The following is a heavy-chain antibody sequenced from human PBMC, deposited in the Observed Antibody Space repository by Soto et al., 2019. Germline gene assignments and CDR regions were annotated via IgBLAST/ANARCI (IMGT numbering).Heavy chain of an antibody. CDR2: ISAYNGNT. J-gene: IGHJ4*02. CDR3: ARDSPPVDY. Sequence: QVQLVQSGAEVKKPGASVKVSCKASGYTFSSYGISWVRQAPGQGLEWMGWISAYNGNTKYAQKLQGRVTMTTDTPTSTAYMGLRSRRSDDTAVYYCARDSPPVDYWGRGTLVTVSS. CDR1: GYTFSSYG. V-gene: IGHV1-18*01.